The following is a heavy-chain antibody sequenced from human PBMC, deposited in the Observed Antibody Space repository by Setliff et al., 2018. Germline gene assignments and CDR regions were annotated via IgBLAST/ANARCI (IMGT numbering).Heavy chain of an antibody. Sequence: ASVKVSCKVSGYTLTEASIHWVRQAPGKELEWKGGFDPEDSDTMLAQKFQGRFTMTQDTSTDTAYMELRSLSSEDTAIYFCASVLSNFSRPFDYWGQGSRVAVSS. CDR3: ASVLSNFSRPFDY. V-gene: IGHV1-24*01. CDR2: FDPEDSDT. J-gene: IGHJ4*02. CDR1: GYTLTEAS.